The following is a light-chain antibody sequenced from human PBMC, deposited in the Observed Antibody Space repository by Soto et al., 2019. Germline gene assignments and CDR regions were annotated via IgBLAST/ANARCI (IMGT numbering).Light chain of an antibody. Sequence: QSALTQPRSVSGSPGQSVTISCTGTSSDVGGYNYVSWYQQHPGKAPKLMISDVTKRPSGVPDRFSGSKSGNTATLTISGLQAEDEADYYCFSYAGSDTYVFGVGTKLTVL. CDR3: FSYAGSDTYV. CDR2: DVT. CDR1: SSDVGGYNY. J-gene: IGLJ1*01. V-gene: IGLV2-11*01.